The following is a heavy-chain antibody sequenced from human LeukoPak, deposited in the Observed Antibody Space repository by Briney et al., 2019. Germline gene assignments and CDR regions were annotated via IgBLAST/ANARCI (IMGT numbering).Heavy chain of an antibody. J-gene: IGHJ3*02. CDR1: GYTFTSYY. CDR2: INPSGGST. Sequence: ASVKVSCKASGYTFTSYYMHWVRQAPGQGLEWMGIINPSGGSTSYAQKFQGRVTVTRDTSTSTVYMELSSLRSEDTAVYYCARDFNEPNDAFDIWGQGTMVTVSS. D-gene: IGHD1-1*01. CDR3: ARDFNEPNDAFDI. V-gene: IGHV1-46*01.